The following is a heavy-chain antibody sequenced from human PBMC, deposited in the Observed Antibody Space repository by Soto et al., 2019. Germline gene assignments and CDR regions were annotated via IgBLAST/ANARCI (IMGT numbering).Heavy chain of an antibody. CDR3: AKDWGVMLRGVND. CDR1: GFTFDDYA. Sequence: EVQLVESGGGLVQPGRSLRLSCAASGFTFDDYAMHWVRQAPGKGLEWVSGISWNSGSIGYADSVKGRFTISRDNAKNSLYLQMNSLRAEDTALYYCAKDWGVMLRGVNDWGQGTLVTVSS. D-gene: IGHD3-10*01. CDR2: ISWNSGSI. J-gene: IGHJ4*02. V-gene: IGHV3-9*01.